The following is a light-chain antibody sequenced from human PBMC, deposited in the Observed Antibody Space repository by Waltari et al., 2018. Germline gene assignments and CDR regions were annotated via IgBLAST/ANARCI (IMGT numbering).Light chain of an antibody. J-gene: IGKJ1*01. CDR3: QHYVSLPAT. V-gene: IGKV3-20*01. CDR2: GAS. CDR1: QSVSRT. Sequence: EIVLTQSPGTLSLSPGERATLSCRASQSVSRTLAWYQQKPGQAPRLLIYGASTRATGIPERVSGGGSGTDFSLTISRLEPEEFAVYYCQHYVSLPATFGQGTKVEIK.